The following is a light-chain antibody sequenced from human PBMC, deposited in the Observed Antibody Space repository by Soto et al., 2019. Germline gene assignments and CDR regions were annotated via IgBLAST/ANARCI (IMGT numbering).Light chain of an antibody. Sequence: QSVLTQPPSVSGAPGQRVTISCTGSSSNIGAGYDVHWYQQLPGTAPKLLIYGNSNRPSGVPDRFSGSKSGTSASLAITGLQAEDEADYYYQSYDNSLRGDVVFGGGTKVTVL. CDR3: QSYDNSLRGDVV. V-gene: IGLV1-40*01. CDR1: SSNIGAGYD. J-gene: IGLJ2*01. CDR2: GNS.